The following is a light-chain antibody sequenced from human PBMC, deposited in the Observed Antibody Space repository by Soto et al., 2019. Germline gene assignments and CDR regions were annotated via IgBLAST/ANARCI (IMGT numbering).Light chain of an antibody. CDR3: LQDYNFPWT. CDR2: AAS. V-gene: IGKV1-6*01. CDR1: QGSRND. J-gene: IGKJ1*01. Sequence: AIQMTQSPSSLSASVGDRVTITCRASQGSRNDLGWYQQKPGKAPKLLIYAASRLQSGVPLRFSGSGSGTDFTLTISSLQPEDFATYYCLQDYNFPWTFGQGTKVEIK.